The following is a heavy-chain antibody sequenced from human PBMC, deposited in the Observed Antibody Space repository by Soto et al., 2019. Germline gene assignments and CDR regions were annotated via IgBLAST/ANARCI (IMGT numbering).Heavy chain of an antibody. V-gene: IGHV1-3*01. Sequence: SVKVSCKASGYIFSNYAVHWVRQAPGQGLDWMGWINAASGDTKYSQNFQGRVTFTWDTSATTAYLELSSLRSEDTAVYYCATVRRPYYFDYWGQGTLVTVSS. J-gene: IGHJ4*02. CDR2: INAASGDT. CDR3: ATVRRPYYFDY. CDR1: GYIFSNYA.